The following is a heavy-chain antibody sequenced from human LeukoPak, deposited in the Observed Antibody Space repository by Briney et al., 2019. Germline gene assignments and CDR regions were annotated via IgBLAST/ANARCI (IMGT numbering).Heavy chain of an antibody. CDR1: AGSLSSGSYY. CDR3: ARATVAGKIEY. D-gene: IGHD6-19*01. Sequence: SETLSLTCPVSAGSLSSGSYYWSWIRQPAGKGLEWIGRIYTSGSTNYNPSLKSRVTISVDTSKNQFSLKLSSVTAADTAVYYCARATVAGKIEYWGQGTLVTVSS. J-gene: IGHJ4*02. V-gene: IGHV4-61*02. CDR2: IYTSGST.